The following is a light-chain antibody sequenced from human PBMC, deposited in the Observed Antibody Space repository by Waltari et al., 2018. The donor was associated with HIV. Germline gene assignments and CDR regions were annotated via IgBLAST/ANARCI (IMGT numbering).Light chain of an antibody. V-gene: IGLV2-11*01. CDR3: CSYAGSYSLVV. CDR1: SSDVGGYNY. J-gene: IGLJ2*01. Sequence: QSALTQPRSVSGSPGQSVTISCTVTSSDVGGYNYVSWYQQHPGKAPKLMIYDVSKRPSGVPDRFSGSKSGNTASLTISGLQAEDDADYYCCSYAGSYSLVVFGGGTKLSVL. CDR2: DVS.